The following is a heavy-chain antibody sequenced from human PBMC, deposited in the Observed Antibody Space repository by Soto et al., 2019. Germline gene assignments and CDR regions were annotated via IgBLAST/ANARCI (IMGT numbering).Heavy chain of an antibody. CDR3: ARDNLAVQGAFDH. J-gene: IGHJ4*02. V-gene: IGHV3-21*01. D-gene: IGHD3-10*02. Sequence: PGGSLRLSCAASGFVFSDFQLNWVRQAPGRGLEWLASITGTSAFLFYADSIKGRFTISRDNPKNFLFLQMDSLGPEDTALYYCARDNLAVQGAFDHQGQVPMRTLSP. CDR1: GFVFSDFQ. CDR2: ITGTSAFL.